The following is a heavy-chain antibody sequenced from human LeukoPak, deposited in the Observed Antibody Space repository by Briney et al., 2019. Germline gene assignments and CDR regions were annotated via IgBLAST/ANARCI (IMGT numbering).Heavy chain of an antibody. CDR2: IYSGGST. J-gene: IGHJ4*02. Sequence: PGGFLRLSCAASGFTVSSNYMSWVRQAPGKGLEWVSVIYSGGSTYYADSVKGRFTISRDNSKNTLYLQMASLRAEDMAVYYCARRFASIEFFSDYWGQGALVTVSS. CDR1: GFTVSSNY. D-gene: IGHD2-21*01. V-gene: IGHV3-66*01. CDR3: ARRFASIEFFSDY.